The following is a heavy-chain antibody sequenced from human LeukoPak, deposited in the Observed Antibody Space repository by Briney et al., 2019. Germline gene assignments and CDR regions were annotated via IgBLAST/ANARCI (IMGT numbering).Heavy chain of an antibody. D-gene: IGHD5-12*01. V-gene: IGHV3-30*02. CDR1: GFTFSSYG. J-gene: IGHJ6*03. CDR2: IRYDGSNK. CDR3: AKDRIYSSIYYYYYMDV. Sequence: PGGSLRLFCAASGFTFSSYGMHWVRQAPGKGLEWVAFIRYDGSNKYYADSVKGRFTISRDNSKNTLYLQMNSLRAEDTAVYYCAKDRIYSSIYYYYYMDVWGKGTTVTVSS.